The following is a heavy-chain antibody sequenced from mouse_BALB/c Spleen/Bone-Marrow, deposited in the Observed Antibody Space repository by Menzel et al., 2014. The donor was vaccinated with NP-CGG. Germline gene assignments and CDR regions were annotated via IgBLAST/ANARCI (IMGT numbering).Heavy chain of an antibody. Sequence: EVKLVESGGGLVQPGGSRKLSCVVSGLTFSSFGMHWVRQVPEKGLEWVAYINSDSRTIYYADKVKGRFTISRDNPKNTLFLQMTSLRSEDTAIYYCTRPYGYSYAMDYWGQGTSVTVSS. CDR1: GLTFSSFG. V-gene: IGHV5-17*02. CDR2: INSDSRTI. J-gene: IGHJ4*01. CDR3: TRPYGYSYAMDY. D-gene: IGHD2-2*01.